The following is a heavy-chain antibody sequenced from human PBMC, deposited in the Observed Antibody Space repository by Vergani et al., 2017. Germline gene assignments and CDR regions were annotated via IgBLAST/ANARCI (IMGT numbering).Heavy chain of an antibody. CDR3: ARDLRLLYNRFDP. Sequence: QVQLVESGGGVVQPGRSLRLSCAASGFTFNQYGMHWVRQAPGKGLEWVAVTWYDGNNKQYADSMKGRFTISRDNYKSTMYLQMNSLRDEYTGVYYCARDLRLLYNRFDPWGQGTLVTVSS. D-gene: IGHD1-14*01. V-gene: IGHV3-33*01. CDR1: GFTFNQYG. J-gene: IGHJ5*01. CDR2: TWYDGNNK.